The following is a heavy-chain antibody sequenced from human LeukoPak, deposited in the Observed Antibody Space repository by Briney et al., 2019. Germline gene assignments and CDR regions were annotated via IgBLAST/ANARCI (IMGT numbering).Heavy chain of an antibody. Sequence: GGSLRLSCAASGFTFSSYAMSWVRQAPGKGLAWVSVISGAGSSSYYAPSVKGRFTISRDNAKNSLYLQMNSLRAEDTAVYYCARVGPYYEIDYWGQGTLVTVSS. CDR3: ARVGPYYEIDY. V-gene: IGHV3-23*01. D-gene: IGHD3-22*01. CDR1: GFTFSSYA. J-gene: IGHJ4*02. CDR2: ISGAGSSS.